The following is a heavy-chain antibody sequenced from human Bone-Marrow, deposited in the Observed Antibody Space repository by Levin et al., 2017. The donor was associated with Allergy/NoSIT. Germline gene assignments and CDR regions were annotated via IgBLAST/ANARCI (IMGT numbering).Heavy chain of an antibody. J-gene: IGHJ6*03. CDR3: ARALRQASSKPPSERFSFYYYMDV. Sequence: KSGESLKISCKVSGGAFGNYAVSWVRQAPGQGPEWMGGVIPGVGTVNYARKFQGRLTISVDESSPTVYMELSGLTSEDSAAYFCARALRQASSKPPSERFSFYYYMDVWGQGTMVTVSS. CDR1: GGAFGNYA. V-gene: IGHV1-69*01. D-gene: IGHD1-1*01. CDR2: VIPGVGTV.